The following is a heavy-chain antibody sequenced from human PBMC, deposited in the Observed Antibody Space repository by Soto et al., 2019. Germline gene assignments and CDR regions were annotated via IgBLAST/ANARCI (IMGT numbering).Heavy chain of an antibody. CDR1: GYTFTSYG. V-gene: IGHV1-18*01. CDR3: ARVEIVVVPAALDYYYYGMDV. Sequence: ASVKLSCKASGYTFTSYGSSWVRQAPGQGLEWMGWISAYNGNTNYAQKLQGRVTMTTDTSTSTAYMELRSLRSDDTAVYYCARVEIVVVPAALDYYYYGMDVWGQGTTVTVSS. D-gene: IGHD2-2*03. CDR2: ISAYNGNT. J-gene: IGHJ6*02.